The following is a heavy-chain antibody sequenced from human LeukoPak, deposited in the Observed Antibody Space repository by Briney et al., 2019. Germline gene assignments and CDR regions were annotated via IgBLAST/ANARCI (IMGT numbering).Heavy chain of an antibody. V-gene: IGHV3-48*01. D-gene: IGHD3-3*01. Sequence: GGSLTLSCGAWSHTFNSYGVFGVRQAPGKGLEGVSYISGSSSTIYYADSVRGRLTISRDNAKNSLYLQMNSLRVEDTAVYYCARDSGDLWSGPYWGQGTLVTVSS. CDR1: SHTFNSYG. CDR3: ARDSGDLWSGPY. CDR2: ISGSSSTI. J-gene: IGHJ4*02.